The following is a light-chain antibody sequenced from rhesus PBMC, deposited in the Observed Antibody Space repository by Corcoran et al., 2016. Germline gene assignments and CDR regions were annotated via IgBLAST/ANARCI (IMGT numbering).Light chain of an antibody. CDR1: QGINKE. CDR2: AAS. Sequence: DIQMTQSPSSLSASVGDRGTVTCRASQGINKELSWYQQKPGKAPTLLIYAASSLKTGVSSRFSGSGSGTDFTLTLSSLQPEDVATYCCLQDYTTPWTFGQGTKVDIK. V-gene: IGKV1-94*01. J-gene: IGKJ1*01. CDR3: LQDYTTPWT.